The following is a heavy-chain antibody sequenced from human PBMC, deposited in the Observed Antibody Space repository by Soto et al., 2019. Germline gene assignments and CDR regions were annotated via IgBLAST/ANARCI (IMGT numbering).Heavy chain of an antibody. D-gene: IGHD2-2*01. Sequence: KPSETLSLTCTVSGGSVSGGYYYWSWIRQPPGKGLEWIGYIDYSGSTNYNPSLKSRVTMSVDTSEKQSSLKLSSVTAADTAVYYCATIVQKDASLSSNYYYGMDVWGQGTTVTVSS. CDR3: ATIVQKDASLSSNYYYGMDV. J-gene: IGHJ6*02. V-gene: IGHV4-61*01. CDR1: GGSVSGGYYY. CDR2: IDYSGST.